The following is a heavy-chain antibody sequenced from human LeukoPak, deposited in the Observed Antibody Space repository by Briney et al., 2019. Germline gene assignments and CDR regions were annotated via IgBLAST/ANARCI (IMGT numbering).Heavy chain of an antibody. CDR3: ARHRWFGELSASNAFDI. CDR2: INPGGDNT. CDR1: GYSFTKSY. Sequence: ASVKISCKASGYSFTKSYIHWVRQAPGQRLEWMGLINPGGDNTNYAQNFQGRVTMTSDTSARTVYMELSSLRSEDTAVYYCARHRWFGELSASNAFDIWGQGTMVTVSS. V-gene: IGHV1-46*01. J-gene: IGHJ3*02. D-gene: IGHD3-10*01.